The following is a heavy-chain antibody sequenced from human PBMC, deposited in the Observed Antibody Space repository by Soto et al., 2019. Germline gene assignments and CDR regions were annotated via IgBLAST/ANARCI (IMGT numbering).Heavy chain of an antibody. V-gene: IGHV3-33*01. CDR1: GFTFSGYG. CDR2: IWDDGNKK. J-gene: IGHJ4*02. Sequence: QVQLVESGGGVVQPGRSLRLSCEASGFTFSGYGMHWVRQAPGKGLEWVAVIWDDGNKKYYADSVKGRFTISRDNSKTTLDLQMDGLSVEVTALYYGARSARWCAGESTSGGVTLFSNRCYFDYWGQGTLVTVSS. D-gene: IGHD3-16*01. CDR3: ARSARWCAGESTSGGVTLFSNRCYFDY.